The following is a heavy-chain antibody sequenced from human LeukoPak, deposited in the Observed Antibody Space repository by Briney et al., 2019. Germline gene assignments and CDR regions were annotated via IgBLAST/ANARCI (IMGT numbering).Heavy chain of an antibody. CDR1: GFTFSDYY. CDR3: ARVAYYYDSSGYYYFDS. Sequence: SLRLSCAASGFTFSDYYMTWIRQAPGQGLDWVSYISSSGSTIYYADSVKGRFTISRDNPKNSLYLQMKSLRAEDTAVYYCARVAYYYDSSGYYYFDSWGQGTLVTVCS. CDR2: ISSSGSTI. V-gene: IGHV3-11*04. D-gene: IGHD3-22*01. J-gene: IGHJ4*02.